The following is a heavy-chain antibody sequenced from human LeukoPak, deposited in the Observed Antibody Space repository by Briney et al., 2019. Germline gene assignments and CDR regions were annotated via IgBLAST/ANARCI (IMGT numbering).Heavy chain of an antibody. CDR2: IYYSGTT. V-gene: IGHV4-59*08. CDR3: ASSYDTDAYHYNSFVP. CDR1: GGSISSYY. Sequence: SETLSLTCSVSGGSISSYYWSWIRQCPGKGLEWIGYIYYSGTTNYNPSLKSRVTISVDTSRQQFSLTLSSVTAADTAVYYCASSYDTDAYHYNSFVPWGQGTLVTVSS. D-gene: IGHD3-16*01. J-gene: IGHJ5*02.